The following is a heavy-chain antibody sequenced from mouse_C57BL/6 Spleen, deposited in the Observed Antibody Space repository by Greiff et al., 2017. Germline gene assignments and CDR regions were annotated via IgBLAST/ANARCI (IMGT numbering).Heavy chain of an antibody. CDR1: GFTFSSYA. J-gene: IGHJ1*03. V-gene: IGHV5-9-1*02. Sequence: EVKLVESGEGLVKPGGSLKLSCAASGFTFSSYAMSWVRQTPETRLEWVAYISSGGDYIYYADTVKGRFTISRDNARNTLYLQMSSLKSEDTAMYYCTRDRHYGSSYDWYFDVWGTGTTVTVSS. CDR2: ISSGGDYI. CDR3: TRDRHYGSSYDWYFDV. D-gene: IGHD1-1*01.